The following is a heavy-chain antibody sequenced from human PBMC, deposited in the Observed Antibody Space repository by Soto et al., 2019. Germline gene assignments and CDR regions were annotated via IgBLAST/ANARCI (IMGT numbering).Heavy chain of an antibody. CDR3: ERASGITIFRVVINVRAFDI. Sequence: SETLSLTCTVSGGSISSYYWSWIRQPPGKGLEWIGYIYYSGSTNYNPSLKSRVTISVDTSKNQFSLKLSSVTAADTAVYYCERASGITIFRVVINVRAFDIWGQGTMVTVSS. J-gene: IGHJ3*02. V-gene: IGHV4-59*01. CDR1: GGSISSYY. CDR2: IYYSGST. D-gene: IGHD3-3*01.